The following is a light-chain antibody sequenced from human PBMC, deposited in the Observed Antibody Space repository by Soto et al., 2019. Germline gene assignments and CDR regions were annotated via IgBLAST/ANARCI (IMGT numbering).Light chain of an antibody. CDR3: QQRSNWQGAT. V-gene: IGKV3-11*01. CDR1: QSVSSY. J-gene: IGKJ4*01. CDR2: DAS. Sequence: EIVVTQSPATMSLSPGERATLSCMARQSVSSYLAWYQQKPGQAPRLLIYDASNRATGIPARFSGSGSGTDFTLTISSLEPEDFAVYYCQQRSNWQGATFGGGTTVEIK.